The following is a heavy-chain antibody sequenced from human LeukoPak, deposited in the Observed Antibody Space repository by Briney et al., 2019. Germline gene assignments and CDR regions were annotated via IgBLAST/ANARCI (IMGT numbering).Heavy chain of an antibody. CDR1: GFTFSSYW. D-gene: IGHD1-26*01. CDR2: INSDGSST. J-gene: IGHJ4*02. V-gene: IGHV3-74*01. CDR3: ARGSGSYYWFDY. Sequence: PGGSLRLSCAASGFTFSSYWMHWVRQAPGKGLVWVSRINSDGSSTSYADSVKGRFTISRDISKNTLYLQMNSLRAEDTAVYYCARGSGSYYWFDYWGQGTLVTVSS.